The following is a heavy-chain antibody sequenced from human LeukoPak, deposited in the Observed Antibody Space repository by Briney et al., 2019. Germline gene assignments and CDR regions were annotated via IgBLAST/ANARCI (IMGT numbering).Heavy chain of an antibody. V-gene: IGHV4-59*11. Sequence: SETLSLTCIISGGSISSHYWSWIRQPPGKGLEYIGYIYYSGSTDYNPSLKSRVTISLDTSKNQFSLNLASVTAADTAVYYCARRSGVLDSRDSRYYFDHWGQGTLVSVST. CDR1: GGSISSHY. CDR2: IYYSGST. D-gene: IGHD3-22*01. J-gene: IGHJ4*02. CDR3: ARRSGVLDSRDSRYYFDH.